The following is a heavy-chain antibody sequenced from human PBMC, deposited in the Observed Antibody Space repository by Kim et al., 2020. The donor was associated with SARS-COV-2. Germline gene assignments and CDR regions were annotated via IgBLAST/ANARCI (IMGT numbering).Heavy chain of an antibody. V-gene: IGHV1-69*13. Sequence: SVKVSCKASGGTFSSYAISWVRQAPGQGLEWMGGIIPIFGTANYAQKFQGRVTITADESTSTAYMELSSLRSEDTAVYYCARCYGSGSYYYPKTHWFDPWGQGTLVTVSS. CDR2: IIPIFGTA. J-gene: IGHJ5*02. D-gene: IGHD3-10*01. CDR1: GGTFSSYA. CDR3: ARCYGSGSYYYPKTHWFDP.